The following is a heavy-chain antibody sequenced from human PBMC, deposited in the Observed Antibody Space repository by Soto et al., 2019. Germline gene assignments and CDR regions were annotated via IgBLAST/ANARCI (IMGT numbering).Heavy chain of an antibody. CDR3: ARGDQSYMDV. CDR2: INPIFGTT. J-gene: IGHJ6*03. CDR1: GDTFSSYA. V-gene: IGHV1-69*05. Sequence: GASVKVSCKASGDTFSSYAISWVRQAPGQGLEWMGGINPIFGTTNYAQKLQGRVTITTDESISTAYMELSSLRSEDTAVYYCARGDQSYMDVWGKGTTVTVSS.